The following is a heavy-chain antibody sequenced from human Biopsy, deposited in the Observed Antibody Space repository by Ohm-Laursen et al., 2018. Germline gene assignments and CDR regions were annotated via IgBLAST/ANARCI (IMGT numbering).Heavy chain of an antibody. V-gene: IGHV1-2*02. D-gene: IGHD2-8*01. CDR3: AGDPLNGHKHFDY. Sequence: ASVKVSCKASSYTFTDYNIHWMRQAPGQGLEWLGYINCKTSATNYAQKFQGTVTMTRDTSLSTAYLALGSLRSADTAIYYCAGDPLNGHKHFDYWGQGSLVTVSS. CDR1: SYTFTDYN. J-gene: IGHJ4*02. CDR2: INCKTSAT.